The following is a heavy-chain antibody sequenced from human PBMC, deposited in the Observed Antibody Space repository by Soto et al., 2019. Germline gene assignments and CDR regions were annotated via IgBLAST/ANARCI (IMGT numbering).Heavy chain of an antibody. CDR3: ARGPRYCSSTSCYRVKEGYYYYGMDV. D-gene: IGHD2-2*01. CDR2: IIPIFGTA. Sequence: QVQLVQSGAEVQKPGSSVKVSCKASGGTFSSYAISWVRQAPGQGLEWMGGIIPIFGTANYAQKFQGRVTITADESTSTAYMELSSLRSEDTAVYYCARGPRYCSSTSCYRVKEGYYYYGMDVWGQGTTVTVSS. CDR1: GGTFSSYA. V-gene: IGHV1-69*01. J-gene: IGHJ6*02.